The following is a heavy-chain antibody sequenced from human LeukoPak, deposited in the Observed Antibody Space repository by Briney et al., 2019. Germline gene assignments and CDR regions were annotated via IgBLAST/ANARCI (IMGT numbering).Heavy chain of an antibody. V-gene: IGHV4-34*01. CDR1: GGSFSGYY. CDR2: INHSGST. D-gene: IGHD6-13*01. CDR3: ARAAAPPHSFDY. Sequence: SETLSLTCAVHGGSFSGYYWSWIRQPPGKGLEWIGEINHSGSTNYNPSLKSRVTISVDTSKNQFSLKLSSVTAADTAVYYCARAAAPPHSFDYWGQGTLVTVSS. J-gene: IGHJ4*02.